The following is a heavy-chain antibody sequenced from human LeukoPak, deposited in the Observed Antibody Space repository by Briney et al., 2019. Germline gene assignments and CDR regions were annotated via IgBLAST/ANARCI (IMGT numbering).Heavy chain of an antibody. CDR1: RFTFSSYT. CDR3: ASGGRLHPLYYFDY. CDR2: IDPSSTYI. D-gene: IGHD3-16*01. J-gene: IGHJ4*02. Sequence: GGSLRLSCSASRFTFSSYTMNWVRQAPGKGLEWVSSIDPSSTYIYYADSVKGRFTISRDNSKNTLYLQMNSLRAEDTAVYYCASGGRLHPLYYFDYWGQGTLVTVSS. V-gene: IGHV3-21*01.